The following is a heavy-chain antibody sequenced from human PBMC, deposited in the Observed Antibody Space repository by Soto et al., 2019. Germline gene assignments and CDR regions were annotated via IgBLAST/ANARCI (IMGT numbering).Heavy chain of an antibody. Sequence: QVQLLESGGGVVQPGRSLRLSCVASGFTFHAYAMFWVRQAPGKGLEWVAGISYDGSSKYLADSVRGRFTISRDNSKNPLFLQINTLTSEDTAVYFCARVGRSVAGDYWGHGTLVTVSS. D-gene: IGHD6-19*01. CDR1: GFTFHAYA. CDR3: ARVGRSVAGDY. V-gene: IGHV3-30-3*01. CDR2: ISYDGSSK. J-gene: IGHJ4*01.